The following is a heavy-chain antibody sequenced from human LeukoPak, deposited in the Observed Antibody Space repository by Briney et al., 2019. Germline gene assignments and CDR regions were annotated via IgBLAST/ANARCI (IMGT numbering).Heavy chain of an antibody. CDR1: GFTFSSYG. Sequence: PGGSLRLSCAASGFTFSSYGMHWVRQAPGKGLEWVAVIWYDGSNKYYADSVKGRFTISRDNSENTLYLQMNSLRAEDTAVYYCARTLRDYGDYGLTWGQGTLVTVSS. J-gene: IGHJ5*02. V-gene: IGHV3-33*01. CDR3: ARTLRDYGDYGLT. D-gene: IGHD4-17*01. CDR2: IWYDGSNK.